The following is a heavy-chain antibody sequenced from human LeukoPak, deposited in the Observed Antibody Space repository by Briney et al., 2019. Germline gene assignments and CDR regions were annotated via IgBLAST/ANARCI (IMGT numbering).Heavy chain of an antibody. V-gene: IGHV1-69*13. J-gene: IGHJ4*02. CDR2: IIPLFGAT. CDR3: ASWHYYDSSEDY. CDR1: GGTFNNYV. Sequence: ASVKVSCKASGGTFNNYVFSWIRQAPGQGLEWMGGIIPLFGATNYAQKYQDRVTITADEPTTTAYMQLSSLRSEDTAMYYCASWHYYDSSEDYWGQGTLVTVSS. D-gene: IGHD3-22*01.